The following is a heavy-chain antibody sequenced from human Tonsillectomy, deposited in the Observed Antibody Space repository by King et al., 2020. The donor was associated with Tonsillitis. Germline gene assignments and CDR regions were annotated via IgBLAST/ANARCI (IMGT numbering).Heavy chain of an antibody. V-gene: IGHV5-10-1*03. CDR1: GYSFTSYW. CDR2: IDSSDSYT. CDR3: ARRNYDILTGYHTHFDY. D-gene: IGHD3-9*01. J-gene: IGHJ4*02. Sequence: QLVQSGAEVKKPGESLRISCKGSGYSFTSYWISWVRQMPGKGLEWMGRIDSSDSYTNYSPSFQGHVTISADKSISTAYLQWSSLKASDTAMYYCARRNYDILTGYHTHFDYWGQGTLVTVSS.